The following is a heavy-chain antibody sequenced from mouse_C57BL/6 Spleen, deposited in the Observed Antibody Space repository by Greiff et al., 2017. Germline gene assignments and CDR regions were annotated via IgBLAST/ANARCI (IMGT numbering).Heavy chain of an antibody. CDR3: ARSDYYGSQFYWYFDV. CDR1: GYTFTSYW. CDR2: IHPNSGST. J-gene: IGHJ1*03. V-gene: IGHV1-64*01. D-gene: IGHD1-1*01. Sequence: QVQLQQPGAELVKPGASVKLSCKASGYTFTSYWMHWVKQRPGQGLEWIGMIHPNSGSTNYNEKFKSKATLTVDKSSSTAYMQLSSLTSEDSAVYYCARSDYYGSQFYWYFDVWGTGTTVTVSS.